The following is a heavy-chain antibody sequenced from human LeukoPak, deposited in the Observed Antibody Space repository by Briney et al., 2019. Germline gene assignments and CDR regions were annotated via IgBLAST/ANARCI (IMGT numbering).Heavy chain of an antibody. D-gene: IGHD3-10*01. CDR3: ARGQLLWFGESQSRYCYYGMDV. J-gene: IGHJ6*02. CDR2: IGTAGDT. Sequence: GGSLRLSCAASGFTFSSYDMHWVRQATGKGLEWVSAIGTAGDTYYPGSVKGRFTISRENAKNSLYLQMNSLRAGDTAVYYCARGQLLWFGESQSRYCYYGMDVWGQGTTVTVSS. V-gene: IGHV3-13*01. CDR1: GFTFSSYD.